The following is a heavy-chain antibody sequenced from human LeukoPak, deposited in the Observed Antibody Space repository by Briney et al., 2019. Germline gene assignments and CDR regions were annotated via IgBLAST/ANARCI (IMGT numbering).Heavy chain of an antibody. CDR1: GFTFGDYT. D-gene: IGHD6-13*01. Sequence: PGGSLTLSCTTSGFTFGDYTMSWFCLAPGKGLEWVGFIRTKAFGGTPDYAASVKGRFTISRDDSTSIAYLQMNSLKTEDTAVYYCSRRAAAGITGWFDPWGQGTLVTVSS. CDR2: IRTKAFGGTP. CDR3: SRRAAAGITGWFDP. V-gene: IGHV3-49*03. J-gene: IGHJ5*02.